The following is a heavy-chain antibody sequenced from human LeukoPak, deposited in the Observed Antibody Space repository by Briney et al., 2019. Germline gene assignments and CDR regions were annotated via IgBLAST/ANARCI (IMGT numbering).Heavy chain of an antibody. CDR3: AKDLGYSYGYGNDY. V-gene: IGHV3-11*01. D-gene: IGHD5-18*01. J-gene: IGHJ4*02. CDR2: ISSSGSTI. CDR1: GFTFSDCY. Sequence: GGSLRLSCAASGFTFSDCYMSWIRQAPGKGLEWVSYISSSGSTIYYADSVKGRFTISRDNSKNTLYLQMNSLRAEDTAVYYCAKDLGYSYGYGNDYWGQGTLVTVSS.